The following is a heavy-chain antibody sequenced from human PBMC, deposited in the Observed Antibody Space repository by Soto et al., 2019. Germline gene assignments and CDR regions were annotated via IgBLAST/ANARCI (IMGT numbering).Heavy chain of an antibody. CDR3: ARAAVAAPNPGYFLN. Sequence: ASVKVSCKASGYTFTSYDINWVRQATGQGLEWMGWMKPNSGNTGYAQKFQGRLTMTRNTSISTAYLELSSLRSEDTAVYYCARAAVAAPNPGYFLNWGQGTPVTVSS. CDR2: MKPNSGNT. CDR1: GYTFTSYD. V-gene: IGHV1-8*01. J-gene: IGHJ4*02. D-gene: IGHD6-19*01.